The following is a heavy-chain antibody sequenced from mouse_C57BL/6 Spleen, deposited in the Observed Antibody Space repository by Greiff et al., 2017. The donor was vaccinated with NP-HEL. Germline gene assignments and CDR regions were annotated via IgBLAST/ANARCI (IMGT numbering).Heavy chain of an antibody. V-gene: IGHV14-3*01. CDR1: GFNIKNTY. CDR2: IDPANGNT. CDR3: ARTVMIPHYFDY. Sequence: VHVKQSVAELVRPGASVKLSCTASGFNIKNTYMHWVKQRPEQGLEWIGRIDPANGNTKYAQKFQGKATITADTSSNTAYLLPSILTSDDTTNYYCARTVMIPHYFDYWGQGTTLTVSS. J-gene: IGHJ2*01. D-gene: IGHD2-4*01.